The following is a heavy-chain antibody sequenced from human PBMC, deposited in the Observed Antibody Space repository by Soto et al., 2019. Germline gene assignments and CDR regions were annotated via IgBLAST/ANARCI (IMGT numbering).Heavy chain of an antibody. Sequence: GGSLRLSCAASAFPFMDAWMNWVRQAPGKGLEWVGRIKSKIDRGTIDYAAPVKGRFTISRDDSKKTLYLQMNSLKNEDTAVYYFTTGRFDTSGYYRYYYDFWGQGTLVTVSS. CDR1: AFPFMDAW. CDR2: IKSKIDRGTI. V-gene: IGHV3-15*07. D-gene: IGHD3-22*01. CDR3: TTGRFDTSGYYRYYYDF. J-gene: IGHJ4*02.